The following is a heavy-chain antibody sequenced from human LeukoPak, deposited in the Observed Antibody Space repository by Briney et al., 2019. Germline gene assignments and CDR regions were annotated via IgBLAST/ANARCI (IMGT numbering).Heavy chain of an antibody. D-gene: IGHD1-26*01. V-gene: IGHV3-48*02. CDR1: GFTFSSYS. CDR3: ARDLTSGSYYGTGSY. J-gene: IGHJ4*02. CDR2: ISSSSSTI. Sequence: GGSLRLSCAASGFTFSSYSMNWVRQAPGKGLEWVSYISSSSSTIYYADSVKGRFTISRDNAKNSLYLQMNSLRDEDTAVYYCARDLTSGSYYGTGSYWGQGTLVTVSS.